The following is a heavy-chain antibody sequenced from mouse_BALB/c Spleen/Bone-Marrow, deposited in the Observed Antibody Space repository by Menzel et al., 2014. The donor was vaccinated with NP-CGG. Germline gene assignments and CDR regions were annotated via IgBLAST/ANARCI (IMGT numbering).Heavy chain of an antibody. CDR3: ARSGSSSGYFDY. J-gene: IGHJ2*01. D-gene: IGHD1-1*01. CDR2: ISSGSSTI. Sequence: EVKLMESGGGLVQPGGSRKLSCAASGFTFSSFAMHWVRQAPEKGLEWVAYISSGSSTIYYADTVMGRFTISRDNPKNTLFLQMTSLRSEDTAMYYCARSGSSSGYFDYWGQGTTLSLSS. V-gene: IGHV5-17*02. CDR1: GFTFSSFA.